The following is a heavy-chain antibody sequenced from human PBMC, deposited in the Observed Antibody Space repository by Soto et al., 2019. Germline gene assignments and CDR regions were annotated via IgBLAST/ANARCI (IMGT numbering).Heavy chain of an antibody. J-gene: IGHJ6*02. CDR1: GFTFSLYS. CDR3: ARAVTWGLDV. D-gene: IGHD3-10*01. CDR2: ISRSSTGI. V-gene: IGHV3-48*02. Sequence: EVQLVESGGGLVQPGGSLGLSCAASGFTFSLYSMSWVRQAPGKGLEWVSYISRSSTGIHYADSVKGRFTISRDDATNSMHLQMNSLREGDTAVYYCARAVTWGLDVWGQGTTVSISS.